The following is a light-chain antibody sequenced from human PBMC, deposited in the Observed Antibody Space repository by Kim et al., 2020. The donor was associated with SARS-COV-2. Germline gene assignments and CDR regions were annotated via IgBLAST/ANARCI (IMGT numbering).Light chain of an antibody. Sequence: LGQPVRLTCQGDSLRSYYTSWYQQKPGQAPVLVIYGNNIRPSWIPDRFSGSSSGNTASLTLTGAQAEDEADYYCNSRDSSGNLWVFGGGTQLTVL. V-gene: IGLV3-19*01. CDR2: GNN. J-gene: IGLJ3*02. CDR3: NSRDSSGNLWV. CDR1: SLRSYY.